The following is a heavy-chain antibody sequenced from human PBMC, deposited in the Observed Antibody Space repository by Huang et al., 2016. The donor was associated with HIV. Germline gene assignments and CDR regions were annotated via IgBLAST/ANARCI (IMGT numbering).Heavy chain of an antibody. Sequence: QVQLVQSGAEVKKPGSSVKVSCKVSGGIFNTHVITWVRQAPGQGLEWVGGIISIVGTTKYAHEFQGRVTITADDSTNTAHLELTRLEFEDTAVYYCACRPEMVTTFFDYWGQGTLVTVSS. CDR2: IISIVGTT. CDR1: GGIFNTHV. CDR3: ACRPEMVTTFFDY. D-gene: IGHD5-18*01. J-gene: IGHJ4*02. V-gene: IGHV1-69*01.